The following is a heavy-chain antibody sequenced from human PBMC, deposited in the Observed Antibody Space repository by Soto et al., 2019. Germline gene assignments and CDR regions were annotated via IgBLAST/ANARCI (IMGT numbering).Heavy chain of an antibody. Sequence: SETLSLTCTVSGGSISSYYWSCIRQPPGKGLEWIGYIYYSGSTNYNPSLKSRVTISVDTSKNQFSLKLSSVTAADTAVYYCARLGNPNPHSFYFDYWGQGTLVTVSS. J-gene: IGHJ4*02. V-gene: IGHV4-59*08. CDR3: ARLGNPNPHSFYFDY. D-gene: IGHD3-16*02. CDR1: GGSISSYY. CDR2: IYYSGST.